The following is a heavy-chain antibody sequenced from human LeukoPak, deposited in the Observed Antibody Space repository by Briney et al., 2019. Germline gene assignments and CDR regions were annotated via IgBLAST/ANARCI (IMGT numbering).Heavy chain of an antibody. CDR3: ARDLGEAGDPFGI. Sequence: SVKVSCKASGYTFTSYDINWVRQAPGQGLEWMGGIIPIFGTANYAQKFQGRVTITADKSTSTAYMELSSLRSEDTAVYYCARDLGEAGDPFGIWGQGTMVTVSS. D-gene: IGHD3-10*01. CDR2: IIPIFGTA. CDR1: GYTFTSYD. V-gene: IGHV1-69*06. J-gene: IGHJ3*02.